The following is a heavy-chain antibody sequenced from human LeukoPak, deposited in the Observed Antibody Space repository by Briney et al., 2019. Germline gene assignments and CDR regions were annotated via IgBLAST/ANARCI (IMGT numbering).Heavy chain of an antibody. Sequence: GGSLRLSCTASGFAFAEHGMSWVRQVPGKGLEWVSGINWSGGSTGYADPLRGRFTISRDNAKNSLYLQMDSLRAEDTALYYCARAPITSPFHFDYWGQGTLVTVSS. CDR3: ARAPITSPFHFDY. CDR2: INWSGGST. J-gene: IGHJ4*02. V-gene: IGHV3-20*04. CDR1: GFAFAEHG. D-gene: IGHD2-2*01.